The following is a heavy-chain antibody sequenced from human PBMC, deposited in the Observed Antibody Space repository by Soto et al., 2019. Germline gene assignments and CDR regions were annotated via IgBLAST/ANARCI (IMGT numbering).Heavy chain of an antibody. D-gene: IGHD3-10*01. CDR1: GYIFTRYA. J-gene: IGHJ4*02. CDR3: ARDCYYGSGTFNYFDY. CDR2: INAGKGNT. Sequence: ASVKVSCKASGYIFTRYAIHWVRQAPGQRLEWMGWINAGKGNTKYSEKFQGRVTITRDTSASTVYMELSSLRSEDTAVYYCARDCYYGSGTFNYFDYWGQGTPVTSPQ. V-gene: IGHV1-3*01.